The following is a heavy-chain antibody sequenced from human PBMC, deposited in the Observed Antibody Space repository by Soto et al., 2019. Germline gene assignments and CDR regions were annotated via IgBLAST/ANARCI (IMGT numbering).Heavy chain of an antibody. CDR2: IYKSATT. J-gene: IGHJ5*01. V-gene: IGHV4-30-4*01. Sequence: SETLSLTCSVAGDSISSVDYFLAWIRQPPGQALEYIGYIYKSATTYYNPSFESRVAISLDTSKSQFSLNVTSVTAADTAVYFCARGRYCLTGRCFPNWFDSWGQGTLVTAPQ. D-gene: IGHD2-15*01. CDR3: ARGRYCLTGRCFPNWFDS. CDR1: GDSISSVDYF.